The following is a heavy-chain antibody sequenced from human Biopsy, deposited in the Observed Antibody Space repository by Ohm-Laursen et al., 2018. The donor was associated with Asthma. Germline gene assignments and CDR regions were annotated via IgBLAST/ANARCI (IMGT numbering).Heavy chain of an antibody. V-gene: IGHV3-7*01. CDR1: GFTFGDYW. CDR2: IKYDGTEK. CDR3: ARTFHFWSPYHAEHYQL. J-gene: IGHJ1*01. Sequence: LSLTFAASGFTFGDYWMSWVRQVPGKGLEWVANIKYDGTEKNHVDSLKGRFTISRDNAKNSLYLQMNSLRAEDTAVYYCARTFHFWSPYHAEHYQLWGQGTLVTVPS. D-gene: IGHD3-3*02.